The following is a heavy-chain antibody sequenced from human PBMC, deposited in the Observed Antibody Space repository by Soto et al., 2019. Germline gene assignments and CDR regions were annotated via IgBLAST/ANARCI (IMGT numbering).Heavy chain of an antibody. J-gene: IGHJ5*02. V-gene: IGHV3-23*01. D-gene: IGHD3-3*02. Sequence: VQLLESGGGLVQPGESLRLSCAASGFTFNNYAMTWARQAPGKGLEWISAISGSGDETHYADSVTGRFTVSRDNFKNTLFLQMSSLRAEDAALYFCGKGTFRSISKTSNSWGRGTLVTVSS. CDR3: GKGTFRSISKTSNS. CDR1: GFTFNNYA. CDR2: ISGSGDET.